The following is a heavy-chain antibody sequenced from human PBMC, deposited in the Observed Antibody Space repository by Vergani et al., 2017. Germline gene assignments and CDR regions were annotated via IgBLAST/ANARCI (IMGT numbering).Heavy chain of an antibody. CDR1: GFTFSSYA. Sequence: EVQLVESGGGVVRPGGSLRLSCAASGFTFSSYAMSWVRQAPGKGLEWVSAISGSGGSTYYADSVKGRFTISRDNSKNTLYLQMNSLRAEDTAVYYCAKSSESYSSGWSFDYWGQGTLVTVSS. V-gene: IGHV3-23*04. J-gene: IGHJ4*02. D-gene: IGHD6-19*01. CDR3: AKSSESYSSGWSFDY. CDR2: ISGSGGST.